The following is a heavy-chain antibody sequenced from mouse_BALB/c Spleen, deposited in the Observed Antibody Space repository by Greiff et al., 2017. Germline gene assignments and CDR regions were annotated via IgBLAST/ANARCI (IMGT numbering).Heavy chain of an antibody. CDR3: ARGTTVVADY. V-gene: IGHV5-6-5*01. J-gene: IGHJ2*01. CDR2: ISSGGST. D-gene: IGHD1-1*01. CDR1: GFTFSSYA. Sequence: DVQLVESGGGLVKPGGSLKLSCAASGFTFSSYAMSWVRQTPEKRLEWVASISSGGSTYYPDSVKGRFTISRDNARNILYLQMSSLMSEDTAMYYCARGTTVVADYWGQGTTLTVSS.